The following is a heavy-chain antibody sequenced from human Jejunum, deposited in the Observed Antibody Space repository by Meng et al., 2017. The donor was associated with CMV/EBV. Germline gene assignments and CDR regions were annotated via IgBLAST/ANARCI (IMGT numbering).Heavy chain of an antibody. J-gene: IGHJ3*01. Sequence: SGFTFVIYAMTWVRQAPGRGLEWVSASSGSDSSTFYADSVTGRFTISRDNSEDTLYLQINSRRAEDTAVYYCAKDLYYGDPAAFPLWGQGTMVTVSS. D-gene: IGHD2-21*01. CDR2: SSGSDSST. CDR3: AKDLYYGDPAAFPL. V-gene: IGHV3-23*01. CDR1: GFTFVIYA.